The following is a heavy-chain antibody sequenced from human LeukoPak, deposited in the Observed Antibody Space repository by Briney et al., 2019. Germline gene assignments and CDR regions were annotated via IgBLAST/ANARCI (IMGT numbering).Heavy chain of an antibody. Sequence: ASVKVSCKASGYTFTSYGISWVRQAPGQGLEWMGWISAYNGNTNYAQKLQGRVTMTTDTSTSTAYVELRSLRSDDTAVYYCARDLYDSSGYPPFWGQGTLVTVSS. CDR2: ISAYNGNT. J-gene: IGHJ4*02. CDR3: ARDLYDSSGYPPF. CDR1: GYTFTSYG. V-gene: IGHV1-18*01. D-gene: IGHD3-22*01.